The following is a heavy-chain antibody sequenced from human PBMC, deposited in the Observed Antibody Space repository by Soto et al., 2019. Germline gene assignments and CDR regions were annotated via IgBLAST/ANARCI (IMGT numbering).Heavy chain of an antibody. CDR3: ARDWTDSGYCTSRLDP. V-gene: IGHV1-69*06. CDR1: GGTFGSDA. Sequence: GSSVKVSCKASGGTFGSDAITWVRQAPGQGLEWVGRIIPIFGTTNYAQNLQGRVTISADTSTLTSYMELHSLTSDDTALYYCARDWTDSGYCTSRLDPWGQGTHVTVFS. CDR2: IIPIFGTT. J-gene: IGHJ5*02. D-gene: IGHD3-22*01.